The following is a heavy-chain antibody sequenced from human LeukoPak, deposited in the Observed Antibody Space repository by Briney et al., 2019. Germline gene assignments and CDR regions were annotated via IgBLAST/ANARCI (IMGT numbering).Heavy chain of an antibody. CDR2: ISGIGGST. V-gene: IGHV3-23*01. Sequence: PGGSLRLSCAASGFTFSSYAMSWVRQAPGKGLEWVSAISGIGGSTYYADSVKGRFTISRDNSKNTLYLQINSLRAEDTAVYYCAKSTIVRDLVSLQYYFDYWGQGTLVTVSS. J-gene: IGHJ4*02. D-gene: IGHD3-3*01. CDR1: GFTFSSYA. CDR3: AKSTIVRDLVSLQYYFDY.